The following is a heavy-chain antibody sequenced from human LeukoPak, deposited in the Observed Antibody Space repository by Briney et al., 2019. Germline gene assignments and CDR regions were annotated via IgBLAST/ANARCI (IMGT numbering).Heavy chain of an antibody. Sequence: PGGSLRLSCVASGFSLSSYWVHWVRQAPGKGLVWVSRINIEGSITTYADSVKGRFTISRDNAKKTVSLQMNSLRAEDTAVYYCVSDHTGHDDYWGQGTLVTVSS. J-gene: IGHJ4*02. CDR1: GFSLSSYW. CDR2: INIEGSIT. D-gene: IGHD1-1*01. V-gene: IGHV3-74*03. CDR3: VSDHTGHDDY.